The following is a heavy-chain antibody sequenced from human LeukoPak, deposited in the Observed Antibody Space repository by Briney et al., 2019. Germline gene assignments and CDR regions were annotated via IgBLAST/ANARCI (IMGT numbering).Heavy chain of an antibody. CDR2: INPNSGGT. CDR1: GYTFTGYY. V-gene: IGHV1-2*02. J-gene: IGHJ4*02. CDR3: ASRAPGYCSSTSCYPDY. D-gene: IGHD2-2*01. Sequence: GASVKVSCKASGYTFTGYYMHWVRQAPGQGLEWMGWINPNSGGTNYAQKFQGRVTMTRDTSISTAYMELSRLRSDDTAVYYCASRAPGYCSSTSCYPDYWGQGTLVTVSS.